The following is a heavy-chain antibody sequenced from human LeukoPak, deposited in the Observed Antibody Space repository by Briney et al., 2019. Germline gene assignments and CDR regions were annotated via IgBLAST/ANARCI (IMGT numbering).Heavy chain of an antibody. CDR3: AKDRSDNSSWYCMDV. CDR2: ISGSGGRT. D-gene: IGHD6-19*01. J-gene: IGHJ6*02. V-gene: IGHV3-23*01. CDR1: GFTFSSYA. Sequence: PGRSLRLSCAASGFTFSSYAMSWVRQAPGKGLEWVSAISGSGGRTDYADSVKGRFTISRDNSKNTLYLQMNSLGAEDTAVYYCAKDRSDNSSWYCMDVWGQGTTVTVSS.